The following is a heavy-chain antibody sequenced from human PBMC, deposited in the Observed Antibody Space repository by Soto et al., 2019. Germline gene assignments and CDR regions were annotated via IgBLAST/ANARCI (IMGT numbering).Heavy chain of an antibody. CDR1: GGSFSGYY. D-gene: IGHD6-19*01. CDR2: INHSGST. J-gene: IGHJ6*02. Sequence: PSETLTLTCADYGGSFSGYYWSWIRQPPGKGLEWIGEINHSGSTNYNPSLKGRVTISVDTSKNQFSLKLSSVTAADTAVYYCARGGKWLDYYYYGMDVWGQGTTVTVSS. V-gene: IGHV4-34*01. CDR3: ARGGKWLDYYYYGMDV.